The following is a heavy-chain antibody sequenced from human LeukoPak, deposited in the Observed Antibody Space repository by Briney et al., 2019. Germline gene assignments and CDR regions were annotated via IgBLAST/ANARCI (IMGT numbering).Heavy chain of an antibody. CDR2: VVGGGGTT. CDR1: GFTFNNYA. Sequence: GGSLRLSCAASGFTFNNYAMSWVRQAPGKGLEWVSAVVGGGGTTFYADSVKGRFTISRDNSRNTVYLQMNSLRAEDTAVYYCAKGGFAYCSGGTCYLDYWGQGTLVTVSS. CDR3: AKGGFAYCSGGTCYLDY. D-gene: IGHD2-15*01. J-gene: IGHJ4*02. V-gene: IGHV3-23*01.